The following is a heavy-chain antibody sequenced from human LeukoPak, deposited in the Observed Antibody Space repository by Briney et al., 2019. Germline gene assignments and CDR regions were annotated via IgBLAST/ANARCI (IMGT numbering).Heavy chain of an antibody. J-gene: IGHJ5*02. CDR1: GFTFSSYA. V-gene: IGHV3-30*04. Sequence: GGSLRLSCAASGFTFSSYAMHWVRQAPGKRLEWVAVISYDGSNKHYADSVKGRFTISRDNSKNTLYLQMNSLRAEDTAVYYCARDLLRDWNDGLGNWFDPWGQGTLVTVS. CDR2: ISYDGSNK. CDR3: ARDLLRDWNDGLGNWFDP. D-gene: IGHD1-1*01.